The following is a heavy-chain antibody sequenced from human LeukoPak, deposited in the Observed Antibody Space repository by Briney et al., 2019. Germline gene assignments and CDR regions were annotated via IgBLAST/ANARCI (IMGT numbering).Heavy chain of an antibody. CDR3: ARSRFYFDY. CDR2: IKPDGSEK. Sequence: ERVAKIKPDGSEKDHVDSVKGRYTISRDNAKNSLYLRLNSLRAEDTAVYYCARSRFYFDYWGQGTLVTVSS. V-gene: IGHV3-7*01. J-gene: IGHJ4*02.